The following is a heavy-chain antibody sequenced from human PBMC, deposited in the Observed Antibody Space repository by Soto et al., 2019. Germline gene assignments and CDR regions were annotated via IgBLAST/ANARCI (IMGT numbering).Heavy chain of an antibody. V-gene: IGHV1-18*01. CDR3: ASSDYGDYVLDY. J-gene: IGHJ4*02. CDR2: ISAYNGNT. CDR1: GYTFTSYG. D-gene: IGHD4-17*01. Sequence: ASVKVSCKASGYTFTSYGISWVRQAPGQGLEWMGWISAYNGNTNYAQKLQGRVTMTTDTSTSTAYMELRSLRSDDTAVYYCASSDYGDYVLDYWGQGTLVTVSS.